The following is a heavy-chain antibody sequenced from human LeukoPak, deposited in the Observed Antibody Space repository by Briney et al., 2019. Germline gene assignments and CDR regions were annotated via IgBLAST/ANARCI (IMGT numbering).Heavy chain of an antibody. D-gene: IGHD4-23*01. Sequence: SETLSLTCSVSGGSISSYSWNWIRQPAGKGLEWIGRFYTSGTTNYNPSLKSRVTMSIDTSKNQVSLKMRSVTAADTAVYYCARAVVTLDWYFDLWGRGTLVSVSS. J-gene: IGHJ2*01. CDR2: FYTSGTT. CDR1: GGSISSYS. V-gene: IGHV4-4*07. CDR3: ARAVVTLDWYFDL.